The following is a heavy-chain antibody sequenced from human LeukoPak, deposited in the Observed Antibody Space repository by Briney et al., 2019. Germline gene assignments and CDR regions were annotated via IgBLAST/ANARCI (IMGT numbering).Heavy chain of an antibody. CDR3: ARVSGPGMNEYYHL. V-gene: IGHV3-74*01. D-gene: IGHD2-2*01. CDR2: INDDGSST. Sequence: GGSLRLSCAASGFTFSGAWMHWVRQAPGKGLMRVSRINDDGSSTRHADSVKGRFTISRDNAKNTLYLQMNSLRAEDTAVYCCARVSGPGMNEYYHLWGQGTLVTVSS. CDR1: GFTFSGAW. J-gene: IGHJ4*02.